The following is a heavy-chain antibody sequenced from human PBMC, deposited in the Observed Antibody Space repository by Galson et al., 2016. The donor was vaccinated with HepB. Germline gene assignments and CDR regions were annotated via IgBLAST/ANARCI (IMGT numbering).Heavy chain of an antibody. V-gene: IGHV3-23*01. Sequence: SLRLSCAASGFTFNKYGMHWVRQAPGKGLEWVSSISRSGGVTYYTDSAKGRFTISRDNSKNPMHLQMNSLRAEDTALYYCVKASDRGRDDMFFDYRGQGTLVTASS. CDR1: GFTFNKYG. CDR2: ISRSGGVT. CDR3: VKASDRGRDDMFFDY. J-gene: IGHJ4*02. D-gene: IGHD3-10*02.